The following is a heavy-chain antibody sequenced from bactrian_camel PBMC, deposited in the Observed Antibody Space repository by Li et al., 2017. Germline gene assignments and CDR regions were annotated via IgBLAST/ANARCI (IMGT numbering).Heavy chain of an antibody. J-gene: IGHJ4*01. V-gene: IGHV3S61*01. CDR2: IEKDGKT. CDR1: GFSVAPC. Sequence: HVQLVESGGGSVQAGGSLRLSCAASGFSVAPCMAWFRQLPGKEREGVATIEKDGKTTYAESVRGRFTISRGNVPNTVHLQMDSLKPEDTAMYYCATDSSLILREGCTVSAEFLGSWGQGTQVTVSS. D-gene: IGHD6*01. CDR3: ATDSSLILREGCTVSAEFLGS.